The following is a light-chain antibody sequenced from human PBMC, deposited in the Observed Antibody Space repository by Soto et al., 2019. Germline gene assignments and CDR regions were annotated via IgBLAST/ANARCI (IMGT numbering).Light chain of an antibody. CDR1: ESVTDY. Sequence: EIVVTRSPATRSLSPGGRGTVSCRASESVTDYLAWYQQKPGQAPRLLVYDVSNRATGIPARFSGGGSGTDFTLTISNVEPEDFAVYYFQQRSDWPWTFGQGTKVDI. J-gene: IGKJ1*01. CDR3: QQRSDWPWT. CDR2: DVS. V-gene: IGKV3-11*01.